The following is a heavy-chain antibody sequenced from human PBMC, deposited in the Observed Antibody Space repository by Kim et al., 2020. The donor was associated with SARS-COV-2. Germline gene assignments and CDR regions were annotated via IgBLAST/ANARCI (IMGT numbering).Heavy chain of an antibody. J-gene: IGHJ6*02. D-gene: IGHD5-18*01. CDR3: ASRRGYSYGQYYYYGMDV. CDR1: GYTFTGYY. CDR2: INPNSGGT. V-gene: IGHV1-2*06. Sequence: ASVKVSCTASGYTFTGYYMHWVRQAPGQGLEWMGRINPNSGGTNYAQKFQGRVTMTRDTSISTAYMELSRLRSDDTAVYYCASRRGYSYGQYYYYGMDVWGQGTTVTVSS.